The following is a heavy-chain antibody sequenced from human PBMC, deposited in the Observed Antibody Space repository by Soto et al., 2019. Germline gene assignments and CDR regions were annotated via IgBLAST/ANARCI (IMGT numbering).Heavy chain of an antibody. V-gene: IGHV4-30-4*01. CDR2: IYYSGST. Sequence: QVQLQESGPGLVKPSQTLSLTCTVSGGSISSGDYYWSWIRQPPGKGLECIGYIYYSGSTYYNPSLKXRXTXSXXTSKNQFSLRLSSVTAADTAVYYCASRKSSPYFDYWGQGTLVTVSS. D-gene: IGHD3-10*01. J-gene: IGHJ4*02. CDR3: ASRKSSPYFDY. CDR1: GGSISSGDYY.